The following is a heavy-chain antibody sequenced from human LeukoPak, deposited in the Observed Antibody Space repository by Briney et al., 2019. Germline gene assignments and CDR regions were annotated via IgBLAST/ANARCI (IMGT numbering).Heavy chain of an antibody. Sequence: GASVKVSCNASGYTFTSYGISWVRQAPGQGLEWMGWISAYNGNTNYAQKLQGRVTMTTDTSTSTAYMELSSLRSEDTAVYYCARILVVVDRTPYFDLWGRGTLVTVSS. CDR3: ARILVVVDRTPYFDL. CDR2: ISAYNGNT. V-gene: IGHV1-18*01. D-gene: IGHD2-15*01. CDR1: GYTFTSYG. J-gene: IGHJ2*01.